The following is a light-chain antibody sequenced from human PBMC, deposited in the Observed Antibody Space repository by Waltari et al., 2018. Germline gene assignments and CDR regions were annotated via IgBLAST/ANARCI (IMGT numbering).Light chain of an antibody. CDR2: GDT. V-gene: IGLV3-21*03. CDR1: DIGGRT. J-gene: IGLJ1*01. Sequence: SYVLTQPPSVSVAPGKTARIACGLHDIGGRTGNWYQQKPGQAPVLVVYGDTDRPSGIPERFFGSTSGNSATLTISRVEAGDEADYYCQVWVSRTDHYVFGTGTKVTVL. CDR3: QVWVSRTDHYV.